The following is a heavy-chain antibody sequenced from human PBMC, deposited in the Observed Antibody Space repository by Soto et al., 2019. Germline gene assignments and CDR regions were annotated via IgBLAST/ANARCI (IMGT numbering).Heavy chain of an antibody. J-gene: IGHJ6*02. Sequence: PSQTLSPTCSLSGDSVSSNSAARNWIRQSPSRGLEWLGRTYYKSKWNNDYSLSVKSRITINPDTSKNQFSLHLYSVTPEDTAVYYCTGITWFRGMDVWGQGTPVTVSS. CDR2: TYYKSKWNN. V-gene: IGHV6-1*01. CDR3: TGITWFRGMDV. CDR1: GDSVSSNSAA. D-gene: IGHD3-10*01.